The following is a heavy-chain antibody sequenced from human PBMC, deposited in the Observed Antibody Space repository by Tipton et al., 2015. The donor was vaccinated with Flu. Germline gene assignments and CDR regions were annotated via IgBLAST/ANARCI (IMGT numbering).Heavy chain of an antibody. CDR1: GGSISSSSYY. CDR2: IYYSGST. V-gene: IGHV4-39*01. CDR3: ASSPCSSTSCLYYYYYMDV. Sequence: TLSLTCTVSGGSISSSSYYWGWIRQPPGKGLEWIGSIYYSGSTYYNPSLKSRVTISVDTSKNQFSLKLSSVTAADTAVYYCASSPCSSTSCLYYYYYMDVWGKGTTVTVSS. J-gene: IGHJ6*03. D-gene: IGHD2-2*01.